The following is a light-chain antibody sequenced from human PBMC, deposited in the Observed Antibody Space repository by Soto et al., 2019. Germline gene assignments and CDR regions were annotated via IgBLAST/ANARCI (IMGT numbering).Light chain of an antibody. CDR1: SSNIGSNY. CDR2: SNN. CDR3: KSYAGSNTYV. J-gene: IGLJ1*01. Sequence: QSVLTQPPSASGTPGQRVTISCSGSSSNIGSNYVYWYQQLPGTAPKLLIYSNNQRPSGVPDRLSGSKSGTSASLAISGLRSEDEADYFCKSYAGSNTYVFGSGTQVTVL. V-gene: IGLV1-47*02.